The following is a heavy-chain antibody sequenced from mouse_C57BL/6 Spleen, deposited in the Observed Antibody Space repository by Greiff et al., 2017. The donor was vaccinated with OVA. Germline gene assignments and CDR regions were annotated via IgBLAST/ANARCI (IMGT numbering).Heavy chain of an antibody. CDR3: ARSDYDERAWFAD. Sequence: VQLQQSGPELVKPGASVKISCKASGYSFTDYNMNWVKQSNGKSLEWIGVINPNYGTTSYNQKFKGKATLPVDPSSSTAYMQLNSLTSEASAVYYGARSDYDERAWFADWGQGTLVTVSA. CDR1: GYSFTDYN. D-gene: IGHD2-4*01. V-gene: IGHV1-39*01. CDR2: INPNYGTT. J-gene: IGHJ3*01.